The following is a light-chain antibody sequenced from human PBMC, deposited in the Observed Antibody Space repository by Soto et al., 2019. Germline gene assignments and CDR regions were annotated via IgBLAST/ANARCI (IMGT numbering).Light chain of an antibody. J-gene: IGLJ1*01. CDR3: SSYTSSTTLV. Sequence: QSALTQPASVSGSPGQSITISCTGTSSDVGGYKYVSWYQQHPGKAPKLLIYDDTDRPSGVSNRFSGSTSGNTASLTISGLQAGDEADYYCSSYTSSTTLVFGTGTKVTVL. CDR2: DDT. CDR1: SSDVGGYKY. V-gene: IGLV2-14*01.